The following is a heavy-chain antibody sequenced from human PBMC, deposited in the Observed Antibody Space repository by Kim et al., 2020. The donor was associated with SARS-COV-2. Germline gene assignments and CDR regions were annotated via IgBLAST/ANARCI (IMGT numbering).Heavy chain of an antibody. Sequence: LKSRVTISVDTSKNQFSLKLSSVTAADTAVYYCARPGYSSGWGYYYGMDVWGQGTTVTVSS. V-gene: IGHV4-39*01. CDR3: ARPGYSSGWGYYYGMDV. J-gene: IGHJ6*02. D-gene: IGHD6-19*01.